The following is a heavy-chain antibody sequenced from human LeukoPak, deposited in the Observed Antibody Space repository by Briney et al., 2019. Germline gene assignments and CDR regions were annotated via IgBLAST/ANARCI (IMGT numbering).Heavy chain of an antibody. Sequence: PSETHSLTCTVSGGPISSGNYYWSWVRQDPGKGLEWIGYIHHSGTSSYKPSLKSRLSMSVDTSKNQFSLRLSSVTAADTAVYYCARDKMGIIHYWGQGTLVTVSS. J-gene: IGHJ4*02. CDR2: IHHSGTS. V-gene: IGHV4-31*03. D-gene: IGHD5-24*01. CDR1: GGPISSGNYY. CDR3: ARDKMGIIHY.